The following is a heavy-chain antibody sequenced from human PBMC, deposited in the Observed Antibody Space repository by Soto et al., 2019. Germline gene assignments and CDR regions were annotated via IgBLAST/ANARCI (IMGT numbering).Heavy chain of an antibody. Sequence: QVQLVQSGDEVKKPGSSVKVSCKVSGGTFGSYAFNWVRQAPGQGLGWMGGIVPIFGTASYAQKFQGRVTITADKSTSTAYMELSSLRPEDTGVYYCARGGISLIEELTTGAFEMWGQGTMVTVSP. J-gene: IGHJ3*02. CDR1: GGTFGSYA. CDR2: IVPIFGTA. D-gene: IGHD3-22*01. CDR3: ARGGISLIEELTTGAFEM. V-gene: IGHV1-69*06.